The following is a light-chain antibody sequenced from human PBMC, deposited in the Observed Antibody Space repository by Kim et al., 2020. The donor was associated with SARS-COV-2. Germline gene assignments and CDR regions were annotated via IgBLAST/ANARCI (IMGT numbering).Light chain of an antibody. CDR2: DVT. CDR1: SAEVYDFNY. CDR3: CTFVGRRTNTLI. J-gene: IGLJ2*01. Sequence: QSALTQPRSVSGSPGQSVTISCTGTSAEVYDFNYVSWYQQRPGKAPKLMIYDVTQGPSGVPDRFSGSKSGDTASLTVSGLQTEDEAEYFCCTFVGRRTNTLIFGGGTQLTVL. V-gene: IGLV2-11*01.